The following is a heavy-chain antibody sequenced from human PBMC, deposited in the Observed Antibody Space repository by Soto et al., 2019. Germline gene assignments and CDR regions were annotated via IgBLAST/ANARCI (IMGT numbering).Heavy chain of an antibody. CDR2: IGTAGDT. J-gene: IGHJ6*03. CDR3: ARAYCSSTSCSSGHYMDV. D-gene: IGHD2-2*01. V-gene: IGHV3-13*01. CDR1: GFTVSSSY. Sequence: PGGSLRLSCAASGFTVSSSYMSWVRQAPGKGLEWVSAIGTAGDTYYPGSVKGRFTISRENAKNSLYLQMNSLRAGDTAVYYCARAYCSSTSCSSGHYMDVWGKGTTVTVSS.